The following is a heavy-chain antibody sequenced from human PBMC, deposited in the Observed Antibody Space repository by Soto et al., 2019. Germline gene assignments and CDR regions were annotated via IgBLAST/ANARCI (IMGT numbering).Heavy chain of an antibody. Sequence: QGQLAQSGAEVKKPGASVKVSCKASGFIFTNYVINWVRRAPGHGLEWMGSISTYNGVTNYAQKVQGRVTMTTDTFTSTAHMELRSLRSDDTAVYYCARRHWENGDAFDIWGQGTMVTVSS. V-gene: IGHV1-18*04. CDR1: GFIFTNYV. J-gene: IGHJ3*02. D-gene: IGHD1-26*01. CDR2: ISTYNGVT. CDR3: ARRHWENGDAFDI.